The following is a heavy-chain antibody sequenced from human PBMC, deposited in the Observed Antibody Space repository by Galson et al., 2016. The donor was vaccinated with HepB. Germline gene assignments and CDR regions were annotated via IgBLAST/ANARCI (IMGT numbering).Heavy chain of an antibody. CDR1: GFSFRGYW. CDR2: INSDVSST. V-gene: IGHV3-74*01. Sequence: SLRLSCAASGFSFRGYWMYWVRQAPGKGLVWVSRINSDVSSTTYEDSVKGRFTISRDNAKNTLYLQMNSLRAEDTGVYYCARDGRYPDYWGQGALVTVSS. J-gene: IGHJ4*02. D-gene: IGHD1-26*01. CDR3: ARDGRYPDY.